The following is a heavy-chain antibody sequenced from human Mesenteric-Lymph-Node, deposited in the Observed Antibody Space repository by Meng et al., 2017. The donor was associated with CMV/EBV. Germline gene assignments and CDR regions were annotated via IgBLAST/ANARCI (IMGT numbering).Heavy chain of an antibody. CDR3: ARDFNNSDY. Sequence: GGSLRLSCAASGFTFSDYTVNWVRQAPGKGLEWLSSISSSGSIIYYADSVKGRFTISRDNAKNTVHLQMNSLRAEATAVYYCARDFNNSDYWGQGTLVTVSS. CDR2: ISSSGSII. V-gene: IGHV3-21*01. J-gene: IGHJ4*02. D-gene: IGHD1-1*01. CDR1: GFTFSDYT.